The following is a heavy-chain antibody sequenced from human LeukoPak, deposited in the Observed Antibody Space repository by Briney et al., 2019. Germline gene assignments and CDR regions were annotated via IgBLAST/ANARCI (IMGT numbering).Heavy chain of an antibody. CDR2: LYYSGST. D-gene: IGHD1-26*01. CDR3: ARRSDSGSDDGEDYFDN. V-gene: IGHV4-39*02. CDR1: SGSINNNTFY. Sequence: SETLSLTCTVSSGSINNNTFYWGWVRQPPGRGLEWLGSLYYSGSTYHNPSLKSRIAISVDTSKNHFSLKMRSVTAADTAVYYCARRSDSGSDDGEDYFDNWGQGTLVTVSS. J-gene: IGHJ4*02.